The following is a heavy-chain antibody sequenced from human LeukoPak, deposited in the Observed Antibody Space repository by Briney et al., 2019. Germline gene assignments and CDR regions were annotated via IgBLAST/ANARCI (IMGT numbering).Heavy chain of an antibody. V-gene: IGHV3-30*03. Sequence: PGGSLRLSCAASGFTFTSYWMSWVRQAPGKGLEWVAVISYDGSNKYYADSVKGRFTISRDNSKNTLYLQMNSLRAEDTAVYYCARSLYSSSWFDPWGQGTLVTVSS. CDR1: GFTFTSYW. J-gene: IGHJ5*02. D-gene: IGHD6-6*01. CDR2: ISYDGSNK. CDR3: ARSLYSSSWFDP.